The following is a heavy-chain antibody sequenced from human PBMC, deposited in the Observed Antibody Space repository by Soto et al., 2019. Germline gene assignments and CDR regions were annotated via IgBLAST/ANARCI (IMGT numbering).Heavy chain of an antibody. CDR1: GFTFSSYA. V-gene: IGHV3-30-3*01. D-gene: IGHD6-19*01. J-gene: IGHJ3*01. CDR2: ISYDGSNK. Sequence: QVQLVESGGGVVQPGRSLRLSCAASGFTFSSYAMHWVRQAPGKGLEWVAVISYDGSNKYYADSVKGRFTISRDNSKNTLYLQMNSLRAEDTAVYYCARVDIAVAGTVTQLSSPLWGQGTMVTVSS. CDR3: ARVDIAVAGTVTQLSSPL.